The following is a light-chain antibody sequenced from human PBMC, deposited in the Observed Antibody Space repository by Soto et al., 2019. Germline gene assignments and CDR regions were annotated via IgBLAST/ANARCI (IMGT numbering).Light chain of an antibody. CDR3: QQYRTSPLT. CDR2: GLS. CDR1: QSVGSTY. J-gene: IGKJ3*01. V-gene: IGKV3-20*01. Sequence: EIVLTQSPGTLSLSPGERATLSCRASQSVGSTYLAWYQQKPGQAPKLLIYGLSSRATGIPDRFSGSGSGTDFTLTISRRQPEDFAVYYCQQYRTSPLTFGPGTKLDI.